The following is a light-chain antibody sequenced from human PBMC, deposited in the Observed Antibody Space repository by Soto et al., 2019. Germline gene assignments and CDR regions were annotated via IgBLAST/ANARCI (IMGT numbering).Light chain of an antibody. J-gene: IGLJ1*01. Sequence: QSVLTQPASVSGSPGQSITISCTGTSSDVGAYNSVSWFQQHPGKAPQLIIYEVSNRPSGVSDRFSASKSGNTASLTISGLQPEDETDYYCSSYSDTNICVFGTGTKVTVL. CDR1: SSDVGAYNS. CDR3: SSYSDTNICV. V-gene: IGLV2-14*01. CDR2: EVS.